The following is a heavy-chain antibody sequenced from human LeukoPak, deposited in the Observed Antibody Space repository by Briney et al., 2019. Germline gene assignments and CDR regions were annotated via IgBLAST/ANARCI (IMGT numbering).Heavy chain of an antibody. D-gene: IGHD5-24*01. CDR2: IYNSGRT. CDR1: GGSISSGGYY. Sequence: SETLSLTCTVSGGSISSGGYYWNWIRQHPGKGLEWIGYIYNSGRTHTKPSLKSRVTISVDTSKNPLSLKPRYVTPADTAVYYCARGAKMATRGFDYWGQGTLVTVSS. CDR3: ARGAKMATRGFDY. J-gene: IGHJ4*02. V-gene: IGHV4-31*03.